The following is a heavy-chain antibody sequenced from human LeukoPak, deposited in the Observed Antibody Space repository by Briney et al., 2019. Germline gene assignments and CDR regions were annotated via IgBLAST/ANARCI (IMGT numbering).Heavy chain of an antibody. J-gene: IGHJ5*02. D-gene: IGHD2-2*01. CDR3: ARDLYCSSTSCLTNWFDP. V-gene: IGHV3-66*02. Sequence: PGGSLRLSCAASGFTVSSNYMSWVRQAPGKGLEWVSVIYSGGSTYYADSVKGRFTISRDNSKNTLYLQMNSLRAEDTAVYYCARDLYCSSTSCLTNWFDPWGQGTLVTVSS. CDR2: IYSGGST. CDR1: GFTVSSNY.